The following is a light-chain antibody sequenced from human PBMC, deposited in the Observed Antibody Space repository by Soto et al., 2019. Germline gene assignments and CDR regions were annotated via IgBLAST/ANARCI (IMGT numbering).Light chain of an antibody. Sequence: EIVLTESPGTLSLSPGGRATLSCRASQSVSSSYLAWYQQKPGQAPRLLIYDASTRATGIPARFSGSGSGTEFTLTISSLQSEDFAVYYCHQYNNWTPWTFGQGTKVDIK. V-gene: IGKV3-15*01. CDR3: HQYNNWTPWT. CDR1: QSVSSSY. CDR2: DAS. J-gene: IGKJ1*01.